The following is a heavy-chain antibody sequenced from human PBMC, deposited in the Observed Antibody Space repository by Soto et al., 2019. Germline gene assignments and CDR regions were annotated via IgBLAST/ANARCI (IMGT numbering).Heavy chain of an antibody. CDR2: VYHNGTS. CDR3: ARDLDRYCGVTSGHAMDV. D-gene: IGHD2-21*01. J-gene: IGHJ6*02. CDR1: GGSIRSTNW. Sequence: LSLTCVVSGGSIRSTNWWAWVRQTPGKGLEWIGEVYHNGTSNYNPSLKGRATISVDRSKDQVSLRLNSVIDADTAVYYCARDLDRYCGVTSGHAMDVWGQGTPVTVSS. V-gene: IGHV4-4*02.